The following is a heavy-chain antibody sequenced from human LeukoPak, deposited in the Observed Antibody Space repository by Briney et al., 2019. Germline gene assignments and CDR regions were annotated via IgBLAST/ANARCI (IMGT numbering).Heavy chain of an antibody. CDR2: TSAYNGNT. D-gene: IGHD3-10*01. CDR3: ARDLEVRGVIPNVYGMDV. Sequence: ASVKVSCKASGYAFTSYGISWVRQAPGQGLEWMGWTSAYNGNTNYAQKLQGRVTMTTDTSTSTAYMELRSLRSDDTAVYYCARDLEVRGVIPNVYGMDVWGQGTTVTVSS. J-gene: IGHJ6*02. V-gene: IGHV1-18*01. CDR1: GYAFTSYG.